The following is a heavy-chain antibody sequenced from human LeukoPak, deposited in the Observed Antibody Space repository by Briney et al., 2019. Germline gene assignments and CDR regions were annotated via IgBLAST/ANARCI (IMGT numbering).Heavy chain of an antibody. CDR1: GFTFSSYS. CDR3: AREILQYYYGMDV. CDR2: ISSSSSTV. D-gene: IGHD4-11*01. Sequence: GGSLRLSCAASGFTFSSYSMNWVRQAPGKGLEWVSYISSSSSTVYYADSVKGRFTISRDNAKNTLYLQMNSLRAEDTAVYYCAREILQYYYGMDVWGQGTTVTVSS. J-gene: IGHJ6*02. V-gene: IGHV3-48*01.